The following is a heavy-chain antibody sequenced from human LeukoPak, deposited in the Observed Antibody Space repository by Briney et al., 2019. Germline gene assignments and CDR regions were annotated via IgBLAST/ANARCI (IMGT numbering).Heavy chain of an antibody. Sequence: PGGSLRLSCAVSGFTVSSNYMSWVRQAPGKGLEWVSVIYSGGSTYYADSVKGRFTISRDNSKNTLYLQMNSLRAEDTAVYYCARVIAARAKYYYYYYMDVWGKGTTVTVSS. V-gene: IGHV3-53*01. D-gene: IGHD6-6*01. CDR3: ARVIAARAKYYYYYYMDV. CDR1: GFTVSSNY. CDR2: IYSGGST. J-gene: IGHJ6*03.